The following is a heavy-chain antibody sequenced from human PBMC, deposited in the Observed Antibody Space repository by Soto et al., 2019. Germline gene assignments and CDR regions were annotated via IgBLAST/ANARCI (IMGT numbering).Heavy chain of an antibody. CDR2: IYHSGST. CDR3: ASSRDYGDNGDY. V-gene: IGHV4-59*12. J-gene: IGHJ4*02. D-gene: IGHD4-17*01. CDR1: GGSISSYY. Sequence: SETLSLTCTVSGGSISSYYWSWIRQPPGKGLEWIGYIYHSGSTYYNPSLKSRVTISVDRSKNQFSLKLSSVTAADTAVYYCASSRDYGDNGDYWGQGTLVTVSS.